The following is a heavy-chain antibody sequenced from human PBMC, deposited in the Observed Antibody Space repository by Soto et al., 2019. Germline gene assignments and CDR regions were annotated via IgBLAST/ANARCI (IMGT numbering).Heavy chain of an antibody. CDR3: AANWNYGLNF. V-gene: IGHV3-11*03. CDR1: GFDFSDFH. CDR2: ISSSLGHT. Sequence: LRLSCVASGFDFSDFHISWVRQAPGKGLEWISYISSSLGHTDYAESVKGRFTISRDNAKSSVFLEMSDLRSDDTAVYYCAANWNYGLNFWGQGTLVTVSS. D-gene: IGHD1-7*01. J-gene: IGHJ4*02.